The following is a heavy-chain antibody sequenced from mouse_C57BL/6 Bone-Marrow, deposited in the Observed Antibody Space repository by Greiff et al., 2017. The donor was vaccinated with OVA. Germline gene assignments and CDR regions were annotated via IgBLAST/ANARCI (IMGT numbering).Heavy chain of an antibody. Sequence: VQLQQSGAELMKPGASVKLSCKATGYTFTGYWIEWVKQRPGHGLEWIGEILPGSGSTNYNEKFKGKATFTADTSSNTAYMQLSSLTTEESAIYYCARRPPPYYGSRYFDYWGQGTTLTVSS. J-gene: IGHJ2*01. CDR2: ILPGSGST. V-gene: IGHV1-9*01. CDR3: ARRPPPYYGSRYFDY. D-gene: IGHD1-1*01. CDR1: GYTFTGYW.